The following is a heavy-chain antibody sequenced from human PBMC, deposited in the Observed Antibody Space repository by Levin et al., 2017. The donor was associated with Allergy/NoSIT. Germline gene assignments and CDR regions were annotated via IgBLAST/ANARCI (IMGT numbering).Heavy chain of an antibody. CDR3: ARTMADGMDV. D-gene: IGHD2-8*01. V-gene: IGHV3-21*01. CDR1: GFAIIKHS. J-gene: IGHJ6*02. Sequence: MAGGSLRLSCAGSGFAIIKHSMQWVRQAPGKGLEWVASLSSASDYIYYSDSVKGRFTISRDNSNNSLYLQMNSLRVEDTAVYYCARTMADGMDVWGQGTPVTVSS. CDR2: LSSASDYI.